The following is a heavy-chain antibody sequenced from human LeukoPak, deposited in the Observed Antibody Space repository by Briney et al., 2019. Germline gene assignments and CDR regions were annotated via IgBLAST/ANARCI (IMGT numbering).Heavy chain of an antibody. CDR2: INPNSGGT. CDR1: GYTFTGYY. J-gene: IGHJ3*02. D-gene: IGHD3-22*01. CDR3: ASSRRYYYDSSGPDAFDI. V-gene: IGHV1-2*04. Sequence: ASVKVSCKASGYTFTGYYMHWVRQAPGEGPEWMGWINPNSGGTNYAQKFQGWVTMTRDTSISTAYMELSRLRSDDTAVYYCASSRRYYYDSSGPDAFDIWGQGTMVTVSS.